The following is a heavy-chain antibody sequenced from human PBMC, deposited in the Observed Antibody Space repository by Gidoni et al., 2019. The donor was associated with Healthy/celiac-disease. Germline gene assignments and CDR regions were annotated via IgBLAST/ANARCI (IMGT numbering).Heavy chain of an antibody. CDR2: ISGSGGST. CDR1: GFTFSSYA. CDR3: AKDRARGVTYFDY. D-gene: IGHD2-21*02. J-gene: IGHJ4*02. V-gene: IGHV3-23*01. Sequence: EVQLLESGGGLVQPGGSLRLSCAASGFTFSSYAMSWVRQAPGKGLEWVSAISGSGGSTYYADSVKGRFTIFRDNSKNTLYLQMNSLRAEDTAVYYCAKDRARGVTYFDYWGQGTLVTVSS.